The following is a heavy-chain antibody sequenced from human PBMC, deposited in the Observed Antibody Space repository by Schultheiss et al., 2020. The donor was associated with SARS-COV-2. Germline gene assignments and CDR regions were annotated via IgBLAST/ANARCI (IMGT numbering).Heavy chain of an antibody. CDR2: ISGGGGST. Sequence: GGSLRLSCAASGFTFSSYAMSWIRQAPGKGLEWVSAISGGGGSTHYADSVKGRFTISRDNSKNTLYLQMNSLRAEDTAVYYCARECRSHSSGWYTDYWGQGTLVTVSS. D-gene: IGHD6-19*01. CDR3: ARECRSHSSGWYTDY. V-gene: IGHV3-23*01. J-gene: IGHJ4*02. CDR1: GFTFSSYA.